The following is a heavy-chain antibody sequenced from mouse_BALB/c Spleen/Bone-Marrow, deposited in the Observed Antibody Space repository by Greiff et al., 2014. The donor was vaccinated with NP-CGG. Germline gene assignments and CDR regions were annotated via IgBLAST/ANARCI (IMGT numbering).Heavy chain of an antibody. D-gene: IGHD4-1*01. Sequence: VKLVESGAELMKPGASVKISCKATGYTFSSYWIEWVKQGPGHGLEWIGEILPGSGSTNYNEKFKGKATFTADTSSNTAYMQLSSLTSEDSAVYYCARDWDPFAYWGQGTLVTVSA. CDR1: GYTFSSYW. CDR3: ARDWDPFAY. J-gene: IGHJ3*01. CDR2: ILPGSGST. V-gene: IGHV1-9*01.